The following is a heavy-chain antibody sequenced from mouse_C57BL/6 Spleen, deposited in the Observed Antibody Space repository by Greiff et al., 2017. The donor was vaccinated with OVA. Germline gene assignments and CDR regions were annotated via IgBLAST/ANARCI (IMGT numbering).Heavy chain of an antibody. CDR2: INPSSGYT. CDR1: GYTFTSYW. V-gene: IGHV1-7*01. D-gene: IGHD3-2*02. CDR3: ARRGNSSGYVLYYAMDY. Sequence: VQLQQSGAELAKPGASVKLSCKASGYTFTSYWMHWVKQRPGQGLEWIGYINPSSGYTKYNQKFKDKATLTADKSSSTAYMQLSSLTYEDSAVYYCARRGNSSGYVLYYAMDYWGQGTSVTVSS. J-gene: IGHJ4*01.